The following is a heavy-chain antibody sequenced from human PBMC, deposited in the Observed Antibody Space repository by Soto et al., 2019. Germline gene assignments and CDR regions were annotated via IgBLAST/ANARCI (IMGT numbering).Heavy chain of an antibody. D-gene: IGHD3-16*01. Sequence: RRLSCAASGFSFSLFWMSWVRQTPGKGLEWAANINEDGSEKFFADSVKGRFTISRDNAKNSLSLQMNSLTADDTAVYYCARTGWPQSSYYFDYWGQGTLVTVSS. CDR1: GFSFSLFW. CDR2: INEDGSEK. V-gene: IGHV3-7*03. J-gene: IGHJ4*02. CDR3: ARTGWPQSSYYFDY.